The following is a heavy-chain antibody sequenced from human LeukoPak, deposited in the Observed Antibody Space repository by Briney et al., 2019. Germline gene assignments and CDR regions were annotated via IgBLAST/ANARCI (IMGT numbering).Heavy chain of an antibody. D-gene: IGHD4-17*01. V-gene: IGHV3-53*01. CDR1: GFTVSSNY. CDR3: ARDLYGVSHDY. CDR2: IYSSGST. Sequence: GGSLRLSCAASGFTVSSNYMNRVRQAPGKGLEWVSVIYSSGSTYYADSVKGRFTISRDNSKNTLYLQMNSLRAEDTAVYYCARDLYGVSHDYWGQGTLVTVSS. J-gene: IGHJ4*02.